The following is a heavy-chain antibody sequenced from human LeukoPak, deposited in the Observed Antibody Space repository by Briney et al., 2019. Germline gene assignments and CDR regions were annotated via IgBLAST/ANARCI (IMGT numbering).Heavy chain of an antibody. D-gene: IGHD3-10*01. CDR3: ANGEIRLTRSDY. J-gene: IGHJ4*02. CDR2: ISGSGGST. CDR1: GFTFCSYA. Sequence: GGSLRLSCAASGFTFCSYALSWVRPAPGQGLEGVSAISGSGGSTYYAGSVKGRFTISRDNSKNALYLQMNSLRAEDTAVYYCANGEIRLTRSDYWGQGTLVTVSS. V-gene: IGHV3-23*01.